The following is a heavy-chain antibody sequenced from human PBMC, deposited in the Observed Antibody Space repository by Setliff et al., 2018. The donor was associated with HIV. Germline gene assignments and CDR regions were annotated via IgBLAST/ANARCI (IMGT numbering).Heavy chain of an antibody. J-gene: IGHJ4*02. CDR2: ILSTGERT. CDR3: ARWGSGSYERVFDY. CDR1: GLPFYNYW. Sequence: GGSLRLSCVASGLPFYNYWMTWLRRAPGRGLEWVSAILSTGERTFYADSVKGRFTISRDNANNLVYLQMNSLRVEDTAVYFCARWGSGSYERVFDYWGQGMLVTVSS. V-gene: IGHV3-21*06. D-gene: IGHD1-26*01.